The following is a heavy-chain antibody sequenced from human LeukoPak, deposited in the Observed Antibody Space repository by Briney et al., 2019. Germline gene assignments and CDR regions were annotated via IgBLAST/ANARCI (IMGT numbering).Heavy chain of an antibody. J-gene: IGHJ4*02. Sequence: PGGSLRLSCAASGLTFDDYAMHWVRQAPGKGLEWVSGISWNSGSIGYADSVKGRFTISRDNAKNTLYLQMNSLRAEDTAVYYCAKDGVRPDFGDYYSADFWGQGTLVTVSS. CDR1: GLTFDDYA. D-gene: IGHD4-17*01. CDR2: ISWNSGSI. CDR3: AKDGVRPDFGDYYSADF. V-gene: IGHV3-9*01.